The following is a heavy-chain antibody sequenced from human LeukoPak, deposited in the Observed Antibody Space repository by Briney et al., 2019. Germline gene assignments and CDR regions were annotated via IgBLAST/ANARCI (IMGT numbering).Heavy chain of an antibody. CDR1: GGSFSGYY. J-gene: IGHJ6*02. Sequence: PSETLSLTCAVYGGSFSGYYWSWIRQPPGKGLEWIGEVNHSGSTNYNPSLKSRVTISVDTSKNQFSLKLSSVTAADTAVYYCASLYSNYGYYYYYYGMDVWGQGTTVTVSS. CDR2: VNHSGST. CDR3: ASLYSNYGYYYYYYGMDV. D-gene: IGHD4-11*01. V-gene: IGHV4-34*01.